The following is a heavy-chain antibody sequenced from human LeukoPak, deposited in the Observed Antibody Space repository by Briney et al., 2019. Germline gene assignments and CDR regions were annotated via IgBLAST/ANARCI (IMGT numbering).Heavy chain of an antibody. Sequence: ASVKVSCKASGYTFTSSDFNWVRQAPGQGLEWMGIINPSGGSTSYAQKFQGRVTMTRDTSTSTVYMELSSLRSEDAAVYYCARDPPRGNYYGSGSYPHFDYWGQGTLVTVSS. J-gene: IGHJ4*02. CDR2: INPSGGST. CDR1: GYTFTSSD. D-gene: IGHD3-10*01. CDR3: ARDPPRGNYYGSGSYPHFDY. V-gene: IGHV1-46*01.